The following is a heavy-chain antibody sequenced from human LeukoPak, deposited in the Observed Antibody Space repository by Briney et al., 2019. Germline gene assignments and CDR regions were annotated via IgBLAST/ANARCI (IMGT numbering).Heavy chain of an antibody. Sequence: PGGSLRLSCAASGFSVISNYMSWVRQAPGKGLEWVSLIYSGGSTNYVDSVKGRFTISRDNSKNTLYLQMNNLRAEDTAVYYCARGRIIRGYFDYWGQGTLVTVSS. D-gene: IGHD2/OR15-2a*01. CDR2: IYSGGST. CDR1: GFSVISNY. J-gene: IGHJ4*02. CDR3: ARGRIIRGYFDY. V-gene: IGHV3-53*01.